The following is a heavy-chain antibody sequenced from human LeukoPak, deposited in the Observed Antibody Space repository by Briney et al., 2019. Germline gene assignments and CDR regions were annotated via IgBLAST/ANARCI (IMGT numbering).Heavy chain of an antibody. CDR2: IIPIFGTA. CDR1: GGTFSSYA. J-gene: IGHJ5*02. D-gene: IGHD1-20*01. V-gene: IGHV1-69*13. Sequence: SVKVSCKASGGTFSSYAISWVRQAPGQGLEWMGGIIPIFGTANYAQKFQGRVTITADESTSTAYMELSSLRSEDTAVYYCAREEVITGTTEGNWFDPWGQGTLVTVSS. CDR3: AREEVITGTTEGNWFDP.